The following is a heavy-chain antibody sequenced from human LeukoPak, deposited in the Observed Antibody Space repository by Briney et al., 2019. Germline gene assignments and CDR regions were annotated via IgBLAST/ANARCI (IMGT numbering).Heavy chain of an antibody. CDR3: ARDSPYIAVAALIDY. D-gene: IGHD6-19*01. CDR1: GFTFSSYA. Sequence: GGSLRLSCAASGFTFSSYAMSWIRQAPGKGLEWVSAISGSGGSTYYADSVKGRFTISRDNSKNTLYLQMNSLRAEDTAVYYCARDSPYIAVAALIDYWGQGTLVTVSS. J-gene: IGHJ4*02. CDR2: ISGSGGST. V-gene: IGHV3-23*01.